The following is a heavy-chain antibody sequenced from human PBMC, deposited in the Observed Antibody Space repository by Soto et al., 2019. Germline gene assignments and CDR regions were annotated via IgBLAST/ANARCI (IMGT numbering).Heavy chain of an antibody. J-gene: IGHJ4*02. CDR1: WFFFRKYG. Sequence: GGALRLSCASSWFFFRKYGKHLVRRAPGKGLEWVATISGDGNDKYYPDSMKGRFTISRDNFNNTLYLQLNSLRPEDTAVYHCVQGASTAHQPLDSWGQGVLVTVSS. CDR3: VQGASTAHQPLDS. V-gene: IGHV3-30*03. CDR2: ISGDGNDK. D-gene: IGHD1-26*01.